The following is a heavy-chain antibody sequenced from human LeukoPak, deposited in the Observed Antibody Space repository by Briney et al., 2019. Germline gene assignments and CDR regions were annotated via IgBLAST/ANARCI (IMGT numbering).Heavy chain of an antibody. CDR2: ISGSGGST. Sequence: GGSQRLSCAASGFTFNSYAMSWVRQAPGQGLEWVSGISGSGGSTYYADSVKGRFTISRDNSKNTLYLQMNSLRAEDTAVYYCAKLSGDYYYYGMDVWGQGTTVTVSS. J-gene: IGHJ6*02. V-gene: IGHV3-23*01. D-gene: IGHD3-3*01. CDR1: GFTFNSYA. CDR3: AKLSGDYYYYGMDV.